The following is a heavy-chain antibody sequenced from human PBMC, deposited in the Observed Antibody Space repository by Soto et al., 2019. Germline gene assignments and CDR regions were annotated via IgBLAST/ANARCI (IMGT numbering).Heavy chain of an antibody. D-gene: IGHD2-21*02. Sequence: SETLSLTCAVYGGSFSCYYWSWIRQPPGKGLEWIGEINHSGSTNYNPSLKSRVTISVDTSKNQFSLKLSSVTAADTAVYYCARGQRAIVVVTATFALYNWFDPWGQGTLVTVSS. V-gene: IGHV4-34*01. CDR1: GGSFSCYY. J-gene: IGHJ5*02. CDR3: ARGQRAIVVVTATFALYNWFDP. CDR2: INHSGST.